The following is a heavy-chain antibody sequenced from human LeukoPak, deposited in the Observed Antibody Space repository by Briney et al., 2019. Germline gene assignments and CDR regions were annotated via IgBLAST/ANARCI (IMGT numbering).Heavy chain of an antibody. CDR3: ARRVLLVGSYFDY. CDR2: IYYSGST. V-gene: IGHV4-39*01. Sequence: SETLSLTCTVSGGSISSSSYYWGWIRQPPGKGLEWIGSIYYSGSTYYNPSLKSRVTISVDTSKNQFSLKLSSVTAADTAVYYCARRVLLVGSYFDYWGQGTLVTVSS. D-gene: IGHD2-15*01. J-gene: IGHJ4*02. CDR1: GGSISSSSYY.